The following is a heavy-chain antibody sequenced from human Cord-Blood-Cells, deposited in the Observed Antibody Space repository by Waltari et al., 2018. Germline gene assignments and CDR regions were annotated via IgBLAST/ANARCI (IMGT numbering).Heavy chain of an antibody. CDR2: INPNSGGT. J-gene: IGHJ4*02. V-gene: IGHV1-2*04. CDR3: ARAGGITGTTLGY. CDR1: GYTFTGYY. D-gene: IGHD1-7*01. Sequence: QVQLVQSGAEVKKPGASVKVSCKASGYTFTGYYMHWVRPAPGQGLERMGWINPNSGGTNYAQKFQGWVTMTRDTSISTAYMELSRLRSDDTAVYYCARAGGITGTTLGYWGQGTLVTVSS.